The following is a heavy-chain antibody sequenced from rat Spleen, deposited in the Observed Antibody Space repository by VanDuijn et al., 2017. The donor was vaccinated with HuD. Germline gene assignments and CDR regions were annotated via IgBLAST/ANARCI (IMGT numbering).Heavy chain of an antibody. D-gene: IGHD4-3*01. CDR2: ITTVGGNT. Sequence: EVQLVESGGGLVQPGRSLKLSCAASGFTFSDYYMPWVAQAPTTGLDWVASITTVGGNTYYRDSVKGRFTTSGDNAKSTLYLQMDSLRSEDTATYYCARHNSGYGVMDAWGQGASVTVSS. V-gene: IGHV5-25*01. CDR1: GFTFSDYY. CDR3: ARHNSGYGVMDA. J-gene: IGHJ4*01.